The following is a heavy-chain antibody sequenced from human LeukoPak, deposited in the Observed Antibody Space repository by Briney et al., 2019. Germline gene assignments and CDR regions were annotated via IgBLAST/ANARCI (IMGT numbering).Heavy chain of an antibody. Sequence: SGTLSLTCAVSGGSISSSNWWSWVRQPPGKGLEWIGEIYHSGSTNYNPSLKSRVTISVDTSKNQFSLKLSSVTAADTAVYYCARGVDDYGDPYYYYGMDVWGQGTTVTVSS. CDR2: IYHSGST. V-gene: IGHV4-4*02. J-gene: IGHJ6*02. CDR3: ARGVDDYGDPYYYYGMDV. CDR1: GGSISSSNW. D-gene: IGHD4-17*01.